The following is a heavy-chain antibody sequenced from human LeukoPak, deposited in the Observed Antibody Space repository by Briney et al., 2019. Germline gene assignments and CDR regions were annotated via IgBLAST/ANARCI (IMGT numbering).Heavy chain of an antibody. Sequence: ASVKVSCKASGYTFTSYDINWVRQATGQGLEWMGWMNPNSGNTGYAQKFQGRVTMTTDTSTSTAYMELRSLRSDDTAVYYCARFRPYYFDYWGQGTLVTVSS. CDR3: ARFRPYYFDY. J-gene: IGHJ4*02. CDR1: GYTFTSYD. CDR2: MNPNSGNT. V-gene: IGHV1-8*01.